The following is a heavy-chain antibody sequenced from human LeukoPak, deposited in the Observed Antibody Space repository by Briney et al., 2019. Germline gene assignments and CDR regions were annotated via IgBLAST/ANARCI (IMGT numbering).Heavy chain of an antibody. CDR2: INGRGDNT. Sequence: GGSLRLSCAASGVIISSYAMSWVRQAPGKGLEWVSAINGRGDNTYYADFVKGRFTISRDNSKSTVYLQMNSLRTEDTAVYYCAKERVSRGFDWFDPWGQGTLVTVSS. CDR1: GVIISSYA. CDR3: AKERVSRGFDWFDP. V-gene: IGHV3-23*01. D-gene: IGHD5-12*01. J-gene: IGHJ5*02.